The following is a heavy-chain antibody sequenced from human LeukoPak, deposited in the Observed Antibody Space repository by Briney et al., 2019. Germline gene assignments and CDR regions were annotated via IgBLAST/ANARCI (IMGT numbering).Heavy chain of an antibody. J-gene: IGHJ4*02. CDR2: IYYSGST. D-gene: IGHD2-15*01. CDR1: GGSISSSSYY. Sequence: SETLSLTCTVSGGSISSSSYYWGWIRQPPGKGLEWIGSIYYSGSTYYSPSLKSRVTISVDTSKNQFSLKLSSVTAADTAVYYCARYCSGGSCYRGNYWGQGTLVTVSS. V-gene: IGHV4-39*07. CDR3: ARYCSGGSCYRGNY.